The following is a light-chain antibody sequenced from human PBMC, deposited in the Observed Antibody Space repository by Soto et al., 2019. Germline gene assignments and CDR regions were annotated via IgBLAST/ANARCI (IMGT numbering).Light chain of an antibody. V-gene: IGKV3-20*01. CDR2: DAS. CDR3: QHYGSAPWT. Sequence: EIVLTQSAGTLSLSPGEMATISCRASQNVIGSYLAWFQQKPGQAPRLLIYDASTRAAGVPDRFSGSRSGTDFSLTINRLEPENLAVYYCQHYGSAPWTFGQGTKVEIK. CDR1: QNVIGSY. J-gene: IGKJ1*01.